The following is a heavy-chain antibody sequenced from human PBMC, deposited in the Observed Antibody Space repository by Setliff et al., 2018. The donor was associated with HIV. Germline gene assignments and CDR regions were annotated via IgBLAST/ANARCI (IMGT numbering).Heavy chain of an antibody. CDR2: IKQDGSDM. J-gene: IGHJ4*02. Sequence: HPGGSLRLSCVASGLPFYNYWMTWLRRAPGRGLEWVANIKQDGSDMHYIESVKGRFTISRDNAKNSLYLQMNSLIAEDTAVYYCARDFRDYVGKFDYWGQGTLVTVSS. CDR3: ARDFRDYVGKFDY. V-gene: IGHV3-7*01. CDR1: GLPFYNYW. D-gene: IGHD1-26*01.